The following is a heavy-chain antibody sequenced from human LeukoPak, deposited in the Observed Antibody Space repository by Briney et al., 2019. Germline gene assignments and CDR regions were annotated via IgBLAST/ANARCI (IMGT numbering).Heavy chain of an antibody. CDR1: GFTFSSYG. CDR3: ARGARGLRRDFDY. Sequence: GGSLGLSCAASGFTFSSYGMHWVRQAPGKGLEWVAVISYDGSNKYYADSVKGRFTISRDNSKNTLYLQMNSLRAEDTAVYYCARGARGLRRDFDYWGQGTLVTVSS. J-gene: IGHJ4*02. D-gene: IGHD5-12*01. V-gene: IGHV3-30*01. CDR2: ISYDGSNK.